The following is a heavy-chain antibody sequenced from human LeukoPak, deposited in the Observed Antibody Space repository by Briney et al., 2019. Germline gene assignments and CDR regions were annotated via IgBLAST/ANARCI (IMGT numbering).Heavy chain of an antibody. CDR2: ISYDGSNK. D-gene: IGHD4-11*01. Sequence: GRSLRLSCAASGFTFSSYAMHCVRQAPGNGLEWVAVISYDGSNKYYADSAKCRFTISRDNSKNTLYLQMNSLRAEDTALYYCARDLREGPQYSRHFDYWGQGALVTVSS. J-gene: IGHJ4*02. V-gene: IGHV3-30-3*01. CDR3: ARDLREGPQYSRHFDY. CDR1: GFTFSSYA.